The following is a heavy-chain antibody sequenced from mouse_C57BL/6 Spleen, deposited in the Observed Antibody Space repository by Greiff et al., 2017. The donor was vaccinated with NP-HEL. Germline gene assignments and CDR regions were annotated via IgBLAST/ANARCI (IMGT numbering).Heavy chain of an antibody. CDR3: ARHYGEWFAY. CDR2: IYPRSGNT. J-gene: IGHJ3*01. Sequence: QVQLKQSGAELARPGASVKLSCKASGYTFTSYGISWVKQRTGQGLEWIGEIYPRSGNTYYNEKFKGKATLTADKSSSTAYMELRSLTSEDSAVYFCARHYGEWFAYWGQGTLVTVSA. CDR1: GYTFTSYG. D-gene: IGHD1-1*01. V-gene: IGHV1-81*01.